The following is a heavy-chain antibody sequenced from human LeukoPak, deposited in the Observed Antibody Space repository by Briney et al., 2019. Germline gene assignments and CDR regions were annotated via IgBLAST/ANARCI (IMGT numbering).Heavy chain of an antibody. Sequence: SETLSLTCTVSGGSISSSSYYWGWIRQPPGKGLEWIGSIYYSGSTYYNPSLKSRVTISVDTSKNQFSLKLSSVTAADTAVYYCARRTARSLGSHYFDYWGQGTLVTVSS. CDR2: IYYSGST. D-gene: IGHD5-12*01. CDR1: GGSISSSSYY. V-gene: IGHV4-39*01. J-gene: IGHJ4*02. CDR3: ARRTARSLGSHYFDY.